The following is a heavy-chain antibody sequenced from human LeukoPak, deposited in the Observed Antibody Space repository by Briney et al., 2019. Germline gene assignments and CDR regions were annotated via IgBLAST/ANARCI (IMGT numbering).Heavy chain of an antibody. CDR1: GFTFSRYA. CDR3: AKDGWSSTSCFFDY. V-gene: IGHV3-23*01. D-gene: IGHD2-2*01. CDR2: ISGSGVST. J-gene: IGHJ4*02. Sequence: GASLRLSCAASGFTFSRYAMSWVRQAPGKGLEWVSGISGSGVSTYYADSVKGRFTISRDNAKNTLYLQMNSLRAEDTAVCYCAKDGWSSTSCFFDYWGQGTLVTVSS.